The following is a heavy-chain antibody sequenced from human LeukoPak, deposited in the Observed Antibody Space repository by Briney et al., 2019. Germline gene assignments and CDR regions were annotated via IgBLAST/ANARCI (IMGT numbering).Heavy chain of an antibody. D-gene: IGHD4-23*01. Sequence: PGGSLRLSCAASRFAVSSNYMTWVRQAPGKGLEWVSVIYSGGGTYYADSVKGRFTISRDNSKNTLYLQMNSLRAEDTAVYYCARDQHYGGIDYWGQGTLVTVSS. CDR3: ARDQHYGGIDY. CDR1: RFAVSSNY. CDR2: IYSGGGT. J-gene: IGHJ4*02. V-gene: IGHV3-53*01.